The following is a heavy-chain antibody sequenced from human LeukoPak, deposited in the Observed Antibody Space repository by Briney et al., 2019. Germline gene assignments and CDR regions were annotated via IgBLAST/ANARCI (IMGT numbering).Heavy chain of an antibody. CDR3: VICEALVGGDYGNCFDP. CDR2: INPNSGGT. J-gene: IGHJ5*02. D-gene: IGHD4-17*01. CDR1: GYTYTGYH. Sequence: ASVKVSCKASGYTYTGYHMHWVRQAPGQGLEWMGRINPNSGGTNYAQKFHGRVTMTRDTSISTAYMELSRLRSDNTAVYYCVICEALVGGDYGNCFDPWAEGPLVTVFS. V-gene: IGHV1-2*06.